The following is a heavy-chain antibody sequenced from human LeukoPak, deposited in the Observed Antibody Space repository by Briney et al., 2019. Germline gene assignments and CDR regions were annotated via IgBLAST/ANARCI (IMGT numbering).Heavy chain of an antibody. CDR1: GLTFDDYG. CDR3: ARALSGNYGAFYYYYMDV. D-gene: IGHD1-26*01. J-gene: IGHJ6*03. Sequence: PGGSLRLSCAASGLTFDDYGMSWVRQAPGKGLEWVSGINWNGGSTGYADSVKGRFTISRDNAKNSLYLQMNSLRAEDTAFYYCARALSGNYGAFYYYYMDVWGKGTTVTVS. CDR2: INWNGGST. V-gene: IGHV3-20*04.